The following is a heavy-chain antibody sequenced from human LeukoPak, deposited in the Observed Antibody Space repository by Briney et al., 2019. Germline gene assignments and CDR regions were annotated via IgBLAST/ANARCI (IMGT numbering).Heavy chain of an antibody. CDR1: GFTFSSYE. J-gene: IGHJ3*02. CDR3: ARGQTYLWFGELLYGTGGAFDI. CDR2: ISSSGSTI. V-gene: IGHV3-48*03. D-gene: IGHD3-10*01. Sequence: GGSLRLSCAASGFTFSSYEMNWVHQAPGKGLEWVSYISSSGSTIYYADSVKGRFTISRGNAKNSLYLQMNSLRAEDTAVYYCARGQTYLWFGELLYGTGGAFDIWGQGTMVTVSS.